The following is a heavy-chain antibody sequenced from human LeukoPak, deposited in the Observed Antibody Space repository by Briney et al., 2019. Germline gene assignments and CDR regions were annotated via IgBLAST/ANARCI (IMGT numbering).Heavy chain of an antibody. CDR1: GYTFTDYY. V-gene: IGHV1-8*03. CDR3: ARVRNFRDFWSGSKRYYFDY. CDR2: MNPNSGNT. D-gene: IGHD3-3*01. J-gene: IGHJ4*02. Sequence: ASVKVSCKASGYTFTDYYIHWVRQAPGQGLEWMGWMNPNSGNTGYAQKFQGRVTITRNTSISTAYMELSSLRSEDTAVYYCARVRNFRDFWSGSKRYYFDYWGQGTLVTVSS.